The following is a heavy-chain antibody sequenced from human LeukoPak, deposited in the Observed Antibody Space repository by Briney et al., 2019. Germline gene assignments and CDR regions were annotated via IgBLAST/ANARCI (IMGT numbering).Heavy chain of an antibody. V-gene: IGHV4-31*03. Sequence: SETLSLTCTVSGVSISSGGYYWSWLRQHPGKGLEWIGYIYYSGSTYYSPSLKSRVAISVDTSTNQFSLKLTSVTAADTAVYYCARDDRRGVIMPDYWGQGTLVTVTS. CDR2: IYYSGST. CDR3: ARDDRRGVIMPDY. J-gene: IGHJ4*02. D-gene: IGHD3-10*01. CDR1: GVSISSGGYY.